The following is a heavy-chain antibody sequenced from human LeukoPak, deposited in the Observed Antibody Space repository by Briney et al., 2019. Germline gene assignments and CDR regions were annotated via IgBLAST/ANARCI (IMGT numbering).Heavy chain of an antibody. J-gene: IGHJ4*02. Sequence: ASVKVSCKASGYTFTGYYMHWVRQAPGQGLEWMGWISAYNGNTNYAQKLQGRVTITADKSASTAYMELSSLRSEDTAVYYCARAQSQGRDAYNRFDYWGQGTLVTVSS. CDR2: ISAYNGNT. V-gene: IGHV1-18*04. CDR3: ARAQSQGRDAYNRFDY. CDR1: GYTFTGYY. D-gene: IGHD5-24*01.